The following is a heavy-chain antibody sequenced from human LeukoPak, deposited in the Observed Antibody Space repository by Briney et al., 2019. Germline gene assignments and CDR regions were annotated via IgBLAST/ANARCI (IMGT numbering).Heavy chain of an antibody. J-gene: IGHJ5*02. V-gene: IGHV3-23*01. CDR2: IRTSGET. CDR3: ATLSYDVWTGVNWFDP. D-gene: IGHD3-3*01. Sequence: PGGSPRLSCVASRFIFGGYAISWVRQAPGKGLEWVSGIRTSGETFYAESVKGRFAISRDIPKNTVYLQMNSLRAEDSAVYYCATLSYDVWTGVNWFDPWGQGTLVTVSS. CDR1: RFIFGGYA.